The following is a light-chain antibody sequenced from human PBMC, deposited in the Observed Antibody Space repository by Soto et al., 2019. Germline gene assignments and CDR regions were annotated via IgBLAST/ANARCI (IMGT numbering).Light chain of an antibody. J-gene: IGLJ1*01. CDR1: SSDVGGYNY. V-gene: IGLV2-14*01. CDR3: SSYTSSSTRIV. Sequence: LTXPASVSGSPGQSITISCTGTSSDVGGYNYVSWYQQHPGKAPKLMIYEVSNRPSGVSNRFSGSKSGNTASLTISGLQAEDEADYYCSSYTSSSTRIVFGTGTKVTVL. CDR2: EVS.